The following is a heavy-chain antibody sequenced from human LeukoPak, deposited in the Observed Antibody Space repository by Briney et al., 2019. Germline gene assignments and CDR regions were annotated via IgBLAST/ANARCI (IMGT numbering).Heavy chain of an antibody. D-gene: IGHD3-9*01. J-gene: IGHJ4*02. CDR2: VRYGGNIK. Sequence: GGSLRLSCATSEFTFSAYAMHWIRQAPGRWLEWVAFVRYGGNIKYYADSVKGRFTISRDNPKNTLYLQMNSLRPEDTAVYYCAKDLGTEYNIFDYWGQGTLVTVSS. CDR1: EFTFSAYA. V-gene: IGHV3-30*02. CDR3: AKDLGTEYNIFDY.